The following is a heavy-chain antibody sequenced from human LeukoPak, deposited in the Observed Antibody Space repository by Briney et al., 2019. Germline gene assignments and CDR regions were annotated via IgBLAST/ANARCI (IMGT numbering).Heavy chain of an antibody. CDR1: GDSITNSNYY. J-gene: IGHJ3*02. V-gene: IGHV4-39*07. D-gene: IGHD1-26*01. CDR3: ASYSGTYSAFEI. Sequence: SETLSLTCTASGDSITNSNYYWGWVRQSPGRGLEWLGNIFYNGGPYYNPSFKSRVAISVDTSKDHFSLTLNAVTAADTAVYYCASYSGTYSAFEIWGQGTPVTVSS. CDR2: IFYNGGP.